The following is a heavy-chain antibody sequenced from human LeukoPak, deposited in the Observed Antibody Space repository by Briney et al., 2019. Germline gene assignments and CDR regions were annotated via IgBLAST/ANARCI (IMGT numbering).Heavy chain of an antibody. J-gene: IGHJ4*02. CDR2: IASDGSST. V-gene: IGHV3-74*01. CDR1: GFTFSSYW. Sequence: GVSLRLSCAASGFTFSSYWMNWVRQAPGKGLVWVSRIASDGSSTTYADSVKGRFSISRDNAKNSLYLQMNSLRAEDTTVYYCARDLRRLTYFDFWGQGTLVTVS. CDR3: ARDLRRLTYFDF. D-gene: IGHD6-25*01.